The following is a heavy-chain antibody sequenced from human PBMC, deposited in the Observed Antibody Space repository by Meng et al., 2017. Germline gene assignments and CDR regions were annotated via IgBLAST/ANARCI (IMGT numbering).Heavy chain of an antibody. D-gene: IGHD3-9*01. CDR2: INHSGST. CDR3: ARCRYFDWLSYRYYFDY. V-gene: IGHV4-34*01. J-gene: IGHJ4*02. CDR1: GGSFSGYY. Sequence: QVHLQQQCAGLLEPSETLSRTCAVYGGSFSGYYWSWIRQPPGKGLEWIGEINHSGSTNYNPSLKSRVTISVDTSKNQFSLKPSSVTAADTAVYYCARCRYFDWLSYRYYFDYWGQGTLVTVSS.